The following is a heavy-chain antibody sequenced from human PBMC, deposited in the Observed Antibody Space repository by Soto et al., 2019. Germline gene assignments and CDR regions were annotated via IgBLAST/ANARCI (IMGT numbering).Heavy chain of an antibody. CDR3: ARESAGPENFYGMDV. D-gene: IGHD6-13*01. CDR2: ISYDGSNK. J-gene: IGHJ6*02. V-gene: IGHV3-30*03. Sequence: PGGSLRLSCAASGFTCSSYGMHWVRQAPGKGLEWVAVISYDGSNKYYAQKFQGRVTMTRDTSTSTVYMELSSLRSEDTAVYYCARESAGPENFYGMDVWGQGTTVTVSS. CDR1: GFTCSSYG.